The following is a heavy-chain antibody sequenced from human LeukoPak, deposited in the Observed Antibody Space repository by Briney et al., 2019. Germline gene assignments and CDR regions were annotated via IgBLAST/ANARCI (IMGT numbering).Heavy chain of an antibody. CDR1: GYTFTGYY. Sequence: ASVKVSCKASGYTFTGYYMHWVRQAPGQGLEWMGWINPNSGGTNYAQKLHGRVTMTRDTSISTAYMELSRLRSDDTAVYYCARAAMVRGVIIYFDYWGQGTLVTVSS. V-gene: IGHV1-2*02. CDR2: INPNSGGT. J-gene: IGHJ4*02. D-gene: IGHD3-10*01. CDR3: ARAAMVRGVIIYFDY.